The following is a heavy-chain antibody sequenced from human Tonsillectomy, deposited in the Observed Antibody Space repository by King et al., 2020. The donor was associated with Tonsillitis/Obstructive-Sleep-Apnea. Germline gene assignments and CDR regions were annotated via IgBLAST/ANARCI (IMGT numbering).Heavy chain of an antibody. D-gene: IGHD3-22*01. CDR1: GGSFSGYS. Sequence: VQLQQWGAGLLKPSETLSLTCAVYGGSFSGYSWSWVRQPPGKGLEWIGEINHGGSTNYNPSLKSRVIISVDTSKNQFSLNLSSVTAADTAVYYCARGDTYYYDSSGSRVFYYWGQGTLVTVSS. J-gene: IGHJ4*02. CDR2: INHGGST. V-gene: IGHV4-34*01. CDR3: ARGDTYYYDSSGSRVFYY.